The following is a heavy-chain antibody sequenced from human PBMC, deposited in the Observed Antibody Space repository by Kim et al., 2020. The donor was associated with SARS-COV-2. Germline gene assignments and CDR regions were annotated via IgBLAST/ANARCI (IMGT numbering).Heavy chain of an antibody. J-gene: IGHJ4*02. CDR2: ISGSGSST. V-gene: IGHV3-23*01. D-gene: IGHD3-10*01. CDR1: EFTFSSYA. Sequence: GGSLRLSCAASEFTFSSYAMSLVRQAPGKGLEWVSTISGSGSSTNYADSVKGRFTISRDNSKNTLYLQMNSLRAEDTAAYYCAKTRGSSYFDYWGQGTLVTVSS. CDR3: AKTRGSSYFDY.